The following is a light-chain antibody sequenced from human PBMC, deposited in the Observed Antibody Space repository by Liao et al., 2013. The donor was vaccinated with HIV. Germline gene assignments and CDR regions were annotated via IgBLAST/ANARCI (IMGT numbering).Light chain of an antibody. CDR1: NIGSKS. CDR3: QVWDSSSDPLV. V-gene: IGLV3-21*04. CDR2: YDS. Sequence: SYELTQPPSVSVAPGKTANITCGGNNIGSKSVHWYQQKPGQAPVLVIYYDSDRPSGIPERFSGSNSGNTATLTISRVEAGDEADYYCQVWDSSSDPLVFGGGTKLTVL. J-gene: IGLJ3*02.